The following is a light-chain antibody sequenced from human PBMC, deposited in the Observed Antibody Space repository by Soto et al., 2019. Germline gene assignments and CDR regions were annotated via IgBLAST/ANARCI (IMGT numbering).Light chain of an antibody. CDR3: QQSYSTPYT. CDR2: AAS. V-gene: IGKV1-39*01. J-gene: IGKJ2*01. CDR1: QSISSD. Sequence: DIQMTQSPSSLSASVGDRVTITCRASQSISSDLNGYQQKPGKAPKLLLYAASSLQSGVPSRFSGSGSGTDFTLTISSLQPEDFATYYCQQSYSTPYTFGQGIKLEIK.